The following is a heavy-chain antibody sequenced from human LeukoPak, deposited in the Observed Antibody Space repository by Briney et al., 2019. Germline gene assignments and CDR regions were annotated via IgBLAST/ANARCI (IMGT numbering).Heavy chain of an antibody. CDR2: IYYSGST. CDR3: ARSPQWLGHWFDP. CDR1: GASTSSGDYY. D-gene: IGHD6-19*01. V-gene: IGHV4-30-4*01. Sequence: SETLSLTCTVSGASTSSGDYYWSWIRQPPGKGLEWIGYIYYSGSTYYNPSLKSRVTMSVDTSKNQFSLKLSSVTAADTAVYYCARSPQWLGHWFDPWGQGTLVTVSS. J-gene: IGHJ5*02.